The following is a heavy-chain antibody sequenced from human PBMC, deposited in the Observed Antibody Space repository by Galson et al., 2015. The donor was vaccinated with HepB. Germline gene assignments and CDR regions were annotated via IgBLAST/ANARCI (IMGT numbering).Heavy chain of an antibody. Sequence: SVKVSCKASGYTFTSYGISWVRQAPGQGLEWMGWISAYNGNTNYAQKLQGRVTMTTDTSTSTAYMELRSLRSDDTAVYYCAREGEWLSRSPVGAFDIWGQGTMVTVSS. J-gene: IGHJ3*02. V-gene: IGHV1-18*01. CDR1: GYTFTSYG. CDR2: ISAYNGNT. CDR3: AREGEWLSRSPVGAFDI. D-gene: IGHD3-3*01.